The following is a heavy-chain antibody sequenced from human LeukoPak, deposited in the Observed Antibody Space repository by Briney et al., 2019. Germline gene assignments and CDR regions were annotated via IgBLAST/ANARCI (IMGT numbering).Heavy chain of an antibody. Sequence: GGSLRLSCAASGFTFSSYSMNWVRQAPGKGREWVSSISSSSSYIYFADSVKGRFTISRDNAKNSLYLQMNSLRAEDTAVYYCARARIYCSGGSCFDYYYYGMDVWGKGTTVTVSS. CDR2: ISSSSSYI. CDR1: GFTFSSYS. V-gene: IGHV3-21*01. J-gene: IGHJ6*04. D-gene: IGHD2-15*01. CDR3: ARARIYCSGGSCFDYYYYGMDV.